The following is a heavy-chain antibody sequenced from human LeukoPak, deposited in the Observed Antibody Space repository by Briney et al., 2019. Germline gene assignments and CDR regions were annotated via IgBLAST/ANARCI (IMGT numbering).Heavy chain of an antibody. CDR2: MNPNSGNT. J-gene: IGHJ4*02. CDR1: GYTFTSYD. Sequence: ASVKVSCKASGYTFTSYDINWVRQATGQGLEWMGWMNPNSGNTGYAQKFQGRVTMTRNTSISTAYMELSSLRSEDTAVYYCARGRGPPNYYDSSGYYYGGGWGQGTLVTVSS. D-gene: IGHD3-22*01. CDR3: ARGRGPPNYYDSSGYYYGGG. V-gene: IGHV1-8*01.